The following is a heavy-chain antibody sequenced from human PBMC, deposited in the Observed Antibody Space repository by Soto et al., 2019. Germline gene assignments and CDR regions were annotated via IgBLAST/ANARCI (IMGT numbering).Heavy chain of an antibody. CDR3: ARAYHSGDGSWCSCDCFSWFDP. J-gene: IGHJ5*02. D-gene: IGHD2-15*01. Sequence: QLQLQESGSGLVKPSQTLSLTCAVSGGSISSGGYSWSWIRQPPGKGLEWIGYIYHSGGTYYNPSLNSRVTTSFDRSHNRRSMKLISVTAAHTAVYYCARAYHSGDGSWCSCDCFSWFDPWGQGTLVTVSS. V-gene: IGHV4-30-2*01. CDR2: IYHSGGT. CDR1: GGSISSGGYS.